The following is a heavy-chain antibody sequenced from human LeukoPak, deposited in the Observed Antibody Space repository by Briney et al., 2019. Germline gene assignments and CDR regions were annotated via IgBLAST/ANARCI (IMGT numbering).Heavy chain of an antibody. CDR2: MNPNSGNT. J-gene: IGHJ5*02. Sequence: ASVKVSCKASGYTFTSYDINWVRQATGQGLGWMGWMNPNSGNTGYAQKSQGRVTMTRNTSISTAYMELSSLRSEDTAVYYCASNIVVVPAAIVPWGQGTLVTVSS. CDR3: ASNIVVVPAAIVP. D-gene: IGHD2-2*02. CDR1: GYTFTSYD. V-gene: IGHV1-8*01.